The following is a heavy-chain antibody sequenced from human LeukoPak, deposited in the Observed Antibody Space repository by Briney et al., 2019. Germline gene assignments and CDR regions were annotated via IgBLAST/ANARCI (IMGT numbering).Heavy chain of an antibody. CDR2: IYYSGST. V-gene: IGHV4-39*07. D-gene: IGHD3-10*01. Sequence: PSETLSLTCTVSGGSISSSSYYWGWIRQPPGKGLEWIGSIYYSGSTYYNPSLKSRVTISVDTSKNQFSLKLSSVTAADTAVYYCARDRDSTPPNWFDPWGQGTLVTVSS. CDR3: ARDRDSTPPNWFDP. J-gene: IGHJ5*02. CDR1: GGSISSSSYY.